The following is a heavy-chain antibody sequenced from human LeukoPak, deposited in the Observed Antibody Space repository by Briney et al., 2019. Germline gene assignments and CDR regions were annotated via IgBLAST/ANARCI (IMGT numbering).Heavy chain of an antibody. CDR1: GGSISSYY. J-gene: IGHJ4*02. V-gene: IGHV4-38-2*02. CDR2: IYHSGST. D-gene: IGHD2-2*01. CDR3: ARVVGVPAAILDY. Sequence: SETLSLTCTVSGGSISSYYWGWIRQPPGKGLEWIGSIYHSGSTYYNPSLKSRVTISVDTSKNQFSLKLSSVTAADTAVYYCARVVGVPAAILDYWGQGTLVTVSS.